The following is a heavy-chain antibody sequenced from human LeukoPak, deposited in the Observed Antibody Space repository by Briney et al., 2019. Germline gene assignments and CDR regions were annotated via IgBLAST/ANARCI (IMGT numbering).Heavy chain of an antibody. Sequence: ASVKVSCKASGHTFTGYYMHWLRQAPAQGLEWIGWINPNSGGTNYAQKFQGWVTMTRDTSISTAYMELSRLRSDDTAVYYCASSGYSSSWYPPAGAFDIWGQGTMVTVSS. CDR2: INPNSGGT. D-gene: IGHD6-13*01. V-gene: IGHV1-2*04. CDR1: GHTFTGYY. J-gene: IGHJ3*02. CDR3: ASSGYSSSWYPPAGAFDI.